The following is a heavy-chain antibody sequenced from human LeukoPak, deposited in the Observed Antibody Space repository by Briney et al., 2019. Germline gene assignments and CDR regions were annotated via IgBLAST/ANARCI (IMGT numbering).Heavy chain of an antibody. CDR3: ARRAAQLPNAFDI. D-gene: IGHD1-1*01. CDR2: IYYSGST. Sequence: PSETLSLTCSVSGSSLTTRSFYWGWIRQSPGKGLEWIGYIYYSGSTNYNPSLKSRVTISVDTSKNQFSLKLSSVTAADTAVYYCARRAAQLPNAFDIWGQGTMVTVSS. J-gene: IGHJ3*02. V-gene: IGHV4-61*01. CDR1: GSSLTTRSFY.